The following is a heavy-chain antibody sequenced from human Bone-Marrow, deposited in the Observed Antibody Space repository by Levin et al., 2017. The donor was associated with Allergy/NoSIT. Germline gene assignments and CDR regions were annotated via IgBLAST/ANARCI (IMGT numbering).Heavy chain of an antibody. CDR3: ASRPGADPYYFDY. CDR2: IRGRGDTT. CDR1: GFPLSDYG. J-gene: IGHJ4*02. D-gene: IGHD7-27*01. Sequence: PGGSLRLSCVISGFPLSDYGTSWVRQAPGKGLEWVSSIRGRGDTTYYADSVKGRFTISRDNSKNTLYLQMTDLRAEDAALYYCASRPGADPYYFDYWGQGTLVTVSS. V-gene: IGHV3-23*01.